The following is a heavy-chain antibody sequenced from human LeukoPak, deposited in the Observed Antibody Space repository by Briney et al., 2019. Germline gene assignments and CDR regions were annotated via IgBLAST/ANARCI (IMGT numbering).Heavy chain of an antibody. CDR1: GGTFSSYA. Sequence: GASVTVSCKASGGTFSSYAISWVRQAPGQGLEWMGGIIPIFGTANYAQKFQGRVTITAGESTSTAYMELSSLRSEDTAVYYCARDIVVVPAAIRSLYYYYGMDVWGQGTTVTVSS. D-gene: IGHD2-2*02. CDR2: IIPIFGTA. J-gene: IGHJ6*02. CDR3: ARDIVVVPAAIRSLYYYYGMDV. V-gene: IGHV1-69*13.